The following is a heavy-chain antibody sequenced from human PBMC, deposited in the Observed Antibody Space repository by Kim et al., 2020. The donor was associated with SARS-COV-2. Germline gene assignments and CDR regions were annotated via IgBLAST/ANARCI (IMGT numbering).Heavy chain of an antibody. V-gene: IGHV4-30-2*04. CDR2: GST. Sequence: GSTHYKPCVKSRVTISLDTSKNQFSLKLTSVTAADTAVYYCAGRPATFAAYWGQRTLLTVSS. J-gene: IGHJ4*02. D-gene: IGHD2-15*01. CDR3: AGRPATFAAY.